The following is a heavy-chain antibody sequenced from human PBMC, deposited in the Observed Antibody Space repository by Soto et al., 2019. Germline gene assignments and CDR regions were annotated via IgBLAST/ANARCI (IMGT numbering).Heavy chain of an antibody. CDR2: IYTSGST. Sequence: SETLSLTCTVSGGSISSYYWSWIRQPAGKGPEWIGRIYTSGSTNYNPSLKSRVTMSVDTSKNQFSLKLSSVTAADTAVYYCARASYYYDSSGYYDYWYFDLWGRGTLVTVSS. V-gene: IGHV4-4*07. CDR3: ARASYYYDSSGYYDYWYFDL. CDR1: GGSISSYY. D-gene: IGHD3-22*01. J-gene: IGHJ2*01.